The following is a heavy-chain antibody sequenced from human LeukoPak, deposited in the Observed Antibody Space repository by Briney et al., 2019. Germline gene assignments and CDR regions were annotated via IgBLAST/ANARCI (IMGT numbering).Heavy chain of an antibody. CDR3: AKDMGYTFGHAFDY. CDR1: GFTFSSYS. J-gene: IGHJ4*02. CDR2: TSYDGSNK. Sequence: GGSLRLSFAASGFTFSSYSMHWVRQAPGKGLEWVALTSYDGSNKYYADSVKDRFTISRDNSKNTLYLQMNSLRTEDSAMYYCAKDMGYTFGHAFDYWGQGTLVTVSS. V-gene: IGHV3-30-3*01. D-gene: IGHD5-18*01.